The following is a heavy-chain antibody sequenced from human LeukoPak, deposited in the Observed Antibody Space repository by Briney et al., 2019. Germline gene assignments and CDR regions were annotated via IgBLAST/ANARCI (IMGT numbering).Heavy chain of an antibody. D-gene: IGHD3-3*01. CDR3: AKDREWSWFDP. J-gene: IGHJ5*02. V-gene: IGHV3-23*01. CDR1: GFTFSSSA. Sequence: GGSLRLSCAASGFTFSSSAMSWVRQAPGKGLEWVSAISNNGGYTYYADSVKGRFTISRDNSKNTLYLLMNNLRVEDTAVYYCAKDREWSWFDPWGQGALVTVSS. CDR2: ISNNGGYT.